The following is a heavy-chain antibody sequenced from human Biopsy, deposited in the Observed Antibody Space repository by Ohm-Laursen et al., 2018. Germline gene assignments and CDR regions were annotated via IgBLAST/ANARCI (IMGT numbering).Heavy chain of an antibody. CDR3: ARDRGYYSDRTVPGYFDL. J-gene: IGHJ2*01. V-gene: IGHV4-59*01. CDR1: GDSISSYY. CDR2: VYYTGST. Sequence: SETLSLTWTVSGDSISSYYWSWIRQPPGKGLEWIGYVYYTGSTDYNPSLQSRVTISVDTSKNHFFLRLRSVTPADTAIYYCARDRGYYSDRTVPGYFDLWGRGTLVTVSS. D-gene: IGHD3-22*01.